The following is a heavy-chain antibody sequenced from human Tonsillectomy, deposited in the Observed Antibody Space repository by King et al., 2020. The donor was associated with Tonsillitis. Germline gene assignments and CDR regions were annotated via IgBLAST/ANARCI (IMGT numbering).Heavy chain of an antibody. D-gene: IGHD5-12*01. CDR1: GFTFSSYG. CDR2: IRYDGHNK. CDR3: VKDVPSGSGSPYFDY. Sequence: VQLVESGGGVVQPGGSLRLSCAASGFTFSSYGMHWVRQAPGKGLEWVAFIRYDGHNKYYADSVKGRFTISRDNSKNRLYLQMNSLRAEDTAVFYCVKDVPSGSGSPYFDYWGQGTLVTVSS. V-gene: IGHV3-30*02. J-gene: IGHJ4*02.